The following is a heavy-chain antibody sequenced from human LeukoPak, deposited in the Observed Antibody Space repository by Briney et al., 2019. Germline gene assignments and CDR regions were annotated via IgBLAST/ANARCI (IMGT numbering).Heavy chain of an antibody. J-gene: IGHJ4*02. CDR2: INHSGST. V-gene: IGHV4-34*01. CDR3: ARGVESRGKYVYVWGSYRLNHYFDY. D-gene: IGHD3-16*02. CDR1: GGSFSGYY. Sequence: SETLSLTCAVYGGSFSGYYWSWIRQPPGKGLEWIGEINHSGSTNYNPSLKSRVTISVDTSKNQFSLKLSSVTAADTAVYYCARGVESRGKYVYVWGSYRLNHYFDYWGQGTLVTVSS.